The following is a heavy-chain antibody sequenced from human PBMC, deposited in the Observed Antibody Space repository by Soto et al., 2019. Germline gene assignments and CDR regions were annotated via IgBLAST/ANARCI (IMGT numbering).Heavy chain of an antibody. V-gene: IGHV1-3*01. Sequence: GASVKVSCKASGYTFTSYAMHWVRQAPGQRLEWMGWINAGNGNTKYSQKFQGRVTITRDTSASTAYMELSSLRSEDTAVYYCARSKTYYYDSSGYKIFDYWGQGTLVTSPQ. J-gene: IGHJ4*02. CDR3: ARSKTYYYDSSGYKIFDY. CDR1: GYTFTSYA. D-gene: IGHD3-22*01. CDR2: INAGNGNT.